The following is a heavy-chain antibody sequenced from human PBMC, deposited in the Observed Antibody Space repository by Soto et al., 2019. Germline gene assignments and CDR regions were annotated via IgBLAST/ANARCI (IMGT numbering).Heavy chain of an antibody. CDR3: ARDKDLQQIGGNYFFIMEV. Sequence: QVQLVQSGAEVKKPGSSVKVSCKTSGGTFRTSAISWVRQAPGHGLEWMGGIMPVFPTPDYAQKFQGRVTITADESTSKAYIEPISLGSEEPAVYYCARDKDLQQIGGNYFFIMEVWGQGTTGIVSS. CDR2: IMPVFPTP. V-gene: IGHV1-69*12. CDR1: GGTFRTSA. D-gene: IGHD6-25*01. J-gene: IGHJ6*02.